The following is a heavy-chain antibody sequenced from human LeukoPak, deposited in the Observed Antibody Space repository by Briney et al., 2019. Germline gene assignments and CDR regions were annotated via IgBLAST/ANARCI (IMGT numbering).Heavy chain of an antibody. CDR1: GYTFTSYY. CDR3: ARDRRGGIVLNWSDP. Sequence: ASVKVSCKASGYTFTSYYMHWVRQAPGQGLEWMGIINPSGGSTSYAQKFQGRVTMTRDTSTSTVYMELSSLRSEDTAVYYCARDRRGGIVLNWSDPWGQGTLVTVSS. J-gene: IGHJ5*02. V-gene: IGHV1-46*01. CDR2: INPSGGST. D-gene: IGHD2/OR15-2a*01.